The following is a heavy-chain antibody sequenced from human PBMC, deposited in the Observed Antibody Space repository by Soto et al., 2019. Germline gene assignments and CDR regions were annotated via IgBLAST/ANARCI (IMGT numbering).Heavy chain of an antibody. Sequence: SETLSLTCTVSGGSISSGGYYWSWIRQHPGKGLERIGYIYYSGSTYYNPSLKSRVTISVDTSKNQFSLKLSSVTASDTAVYFCARDPGAVTTRGGAFDIWAQGTMVTVSS. CDR1: GGSISSGGYY. V-gene: IGHV4-31*03. J-gene: IGHJ3*02. CDR2: IYYSGST. CDR3: ARDPGAVTTRGGAFDI. D-gene: IGHD4-17*01.